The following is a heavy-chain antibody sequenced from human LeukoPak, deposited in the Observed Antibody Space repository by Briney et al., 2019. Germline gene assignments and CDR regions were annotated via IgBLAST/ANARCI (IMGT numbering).Heavy chain of an antibody. Sequence: SETLSLTCAVYGGSFTGYFWNWIRQSPGKGLEWIAEINDRGTTNYNPSLKSRVTVSVDTSKNQFSLKLTSVTAADTGVYYCARDPTTVVTVPYYCDVWGQGTPVTVSS. V-gene: IGHV4-34*01. J-gene: IGHJ4*02. CDR1: GGSFTGYF. CDR3: ARDPTTVVTVPYYCDV. CDR2: INDRGTT. D-gene: IGHD4-23*01.